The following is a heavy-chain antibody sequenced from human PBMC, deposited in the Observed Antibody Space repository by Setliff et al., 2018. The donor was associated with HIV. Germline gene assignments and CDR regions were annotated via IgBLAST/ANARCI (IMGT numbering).Heavy chain of an antibody. Sequence: PGGSLRLSCAASGFTFNTYGMHWVRQAPGKGLEWVAFIRYDGSNKYYADSVKGRFTISRDNSKNTLYLQMNSLKTEDTAVYYCTTEDPWLRFGHWGQGTLVTVPQ. D-gene: IGHD5-12*01. J-gene: IGHJ5*02. V-gene: IGHV3-30*02. CDR3: TTEDPWLRFGH. CDR1: GFTFNTYG. CDR2: IRYDGSNK.